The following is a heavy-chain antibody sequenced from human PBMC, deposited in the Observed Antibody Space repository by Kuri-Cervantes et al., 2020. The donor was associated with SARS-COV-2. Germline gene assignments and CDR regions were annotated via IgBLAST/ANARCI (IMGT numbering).Heavy chain of an antibody. Sequence: SGPTLVKPTQTLTLTCTVSGLSLSSTGVGVAWIRQPPGKALEWLALIYWDDDKRYGPSLKSRLSITKDSSKNQVVLTVTNVDPVDTATYYCAHMMGPGIPRPTPYFDYWGQGTPVTVSS. CDR3: AHMMGPGIPRPTPYFDY. D-gene: IGHD2-21*01. CDR2: IYWDDDK. J-gene: IGHJ4*02. V-gene: IGHV2-5*05. CDR1: GLSLSSTGVG.